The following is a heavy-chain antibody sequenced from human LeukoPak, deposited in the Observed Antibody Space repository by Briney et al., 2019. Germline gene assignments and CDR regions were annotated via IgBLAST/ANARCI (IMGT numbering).Heavy chain of an antibody. CDR2: IYYSGST. D-gene: IGHD6-13*01. CDR1: GGSISSYY. Sequence: SETLSLTCTVSGGSISSYYWSWLRQPPGKGLEWIGYIYYSGSTNYNPSLKSRVTISVDTSKNQFSLKLSSVTAADTAVYYCARYTPGYSSSWFFFDYWGQGTLVTVSS. CDR3: ARYTPGYSSSWFFFDY. J-gene: IGHJ4*02. V-gene: IGHV4-59*01.